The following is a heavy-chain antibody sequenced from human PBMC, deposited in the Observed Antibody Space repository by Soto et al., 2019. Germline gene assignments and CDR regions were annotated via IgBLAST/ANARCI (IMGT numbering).Heavy chain of an antibody. CDR3: TLSYGDSYYYYYGMDV. CDR2: IHPGDSDT. V-gene: IGHV5-51*01. Sequence: XXSLKISWVGSGFSFSRYTVVWVRQVPGKGLEWMGVIHPGDSDTIYSPSFQGQVTISADKSISTAYLQWSSLKASDTAMYYCTLSYGDSYYYYYGMDVWGQGTTVTVSS. CDR1: GFSFSRYT. D-gene: IGHD4-17*01. J-gene: IGHJ6*02.